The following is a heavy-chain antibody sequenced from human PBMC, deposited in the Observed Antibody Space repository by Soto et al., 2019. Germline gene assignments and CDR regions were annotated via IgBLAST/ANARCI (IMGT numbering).Heavy chain of an antibody. CDR1: GFTFNNYA. D-gene: IGHD4-17*01. CDR3: AKDTRYADYVRWFDS. V-gene: IGHV3-23*01. Sequence: EVHLLESGGGLVQPGGSLRLSCTASGFTFNNYAMTWVRQAPGRGLEGVSGITASGGRTYYADSVKGRFTISRDNSKSTLYLQMNILRADDTAVYYCAKDTRYADYVRWFDSWGQGTLVTVSS. J-gene: IGHJ5*01. CDR2: ITASGGRT.